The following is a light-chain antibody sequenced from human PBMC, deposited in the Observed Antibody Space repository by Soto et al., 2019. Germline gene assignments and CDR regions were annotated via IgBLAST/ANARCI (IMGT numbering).Light chain of an antibody. CDR2: GAS. CDR3: QQYGSSPWT. J-gene: IGKJ1*01. CDR1: QSVGSN. V-gene: IGKV3-20*01. Sequence: DIVMTQSPATLSVSPGEGATLSCRASQSVGSNLAWYQQKPGQAPRLLIYGASSRATGISVRFSGSGSGTDFTLTINRLEPEDFAVYYCQQYGSSPWTFGQGTKVDIK.